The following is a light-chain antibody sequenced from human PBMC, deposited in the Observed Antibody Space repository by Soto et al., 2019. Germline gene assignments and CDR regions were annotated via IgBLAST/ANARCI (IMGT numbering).Light chain of an antibody. CDR1: QSISTW. CDR2: DAS. CDR3: QQYNSYWYT. Sequence: DIQMTQSPSTLSASVGDRVIITCLASQSISTWLAWYQQKPGKAPNLLIYDASTLQSGVPLRFSGSGSGTEFTLTISSLQPDDFATYYCQQYNSYWYTFGQGTRLEIK. V-gene: IGKV1-5*01. J-gene: IGKJ2*01.